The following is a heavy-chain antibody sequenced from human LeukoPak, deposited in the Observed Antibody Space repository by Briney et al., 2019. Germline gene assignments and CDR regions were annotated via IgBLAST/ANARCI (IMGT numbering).Heavy chain of an antibody. CDR1: AFTFNTYS. CDR2: ISSSSTYI. CDR3: ARPPGDDYGSTSGGDF. D-gene: IGHD4-17*01. J-gene: IGHJ4*02. V-gene: IGHV3-21*01. Sequence: PGGSLRLSCTASAFTFNTYSMNWVRQAPGKGLEWVSSISSSSTYIYYADSVKGRFTISRDNAKNSLYLQMTSLRVEDTAMYYCARPPGDDYGSTSGGDFWGQGTLVTVSS.